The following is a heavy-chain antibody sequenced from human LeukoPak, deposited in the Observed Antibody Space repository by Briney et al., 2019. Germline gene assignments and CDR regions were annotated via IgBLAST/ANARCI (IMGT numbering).Heavy chain of an antibody. CDR3: AKSFAVAGSRPPDY. Sequence: GGSLRPSCAASGFTVSSNYMSWVRQAPGKGLEWVSVIYSGGSTYYTDSAKGRFTISRDNSKNTLYLQMSSLRAEDTAVYYCAKSFAVAGSRPPDYWGQGTLVTVSS. D-gene: IGHD6-13*01. CDR1: GFTVSSNY. J-gene: IGHJ4*02. CDR2: IYSGGST. V-gene: IGHV3-53*01.